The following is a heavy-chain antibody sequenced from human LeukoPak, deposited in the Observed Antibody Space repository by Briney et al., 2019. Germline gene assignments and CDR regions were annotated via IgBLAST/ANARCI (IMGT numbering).Heavy chain of an antibody. V-gene: IGHV3-23*01. CDR3: AELGITMIGGV. J-gene: IGHJ6*04. Sequence: GGSLRLSCAASGFTFNTYAMSWFRQAPGKGLEWVSAISGSSGNTYYADSVKGRFTISRDNAKNSLYLQMNSLRAEDTAVYYCAELGITMIGGVWGKGTTVTISS. D-gene: IGHD3-10*02. CDR2: ISGSSGNT. CDR1: GFTFNTYA.